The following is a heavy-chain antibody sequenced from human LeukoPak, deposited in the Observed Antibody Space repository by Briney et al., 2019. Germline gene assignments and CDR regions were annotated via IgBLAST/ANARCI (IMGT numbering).Heavy chain of an antibody. J-gene: IGHJ4*02. CDR2: FFYSGSP. V-gene: IGHV4-59*08. CDR1: GGSISSYY. Sequence: SETLSLTCTVSGGSISSYYWSWIRQSPGKGLEWIGNFFYSGSPNYNPSLKSRVTESFDTSKNQFSLKLSSVTAADTAVYYCARGGRDGYTLYPLDYWGQGTLVTVSS. D-gene: IGHD5-24*01. CDR3: ARGGRDGYTLYPLDY.